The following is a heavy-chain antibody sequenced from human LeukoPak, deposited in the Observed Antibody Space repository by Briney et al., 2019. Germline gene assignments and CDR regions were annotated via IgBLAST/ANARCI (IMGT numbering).Heavy chain of an antibody. CDR2: ITNRGDTV. CDR3: AKDRTVGASYWYFDL. Sequence: PGGSLRLSCAASGFTFSDYYMTWVRQAPGKGLEWLSYITNRGDTVFYADSVKGRFTVSRDNAKRSLYLHMNTLRAEDTAIYYCAKDRTVGASYWYFDLWGRGTLVTVSS. J-gene: IGHJ2*01. CDR1: GFTFSDYY. V-gene: IGHV3-11*01. D-gene: IGHD1-26*01.